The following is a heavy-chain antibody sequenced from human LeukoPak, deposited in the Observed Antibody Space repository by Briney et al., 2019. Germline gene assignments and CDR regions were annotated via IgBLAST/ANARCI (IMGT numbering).Heavy chain of an antibody. CDR2: ISSSSSYI. CDR1: GFTFISYS. J-gene: IGHJ4*02. V-gene: IGHV3-21*01. D-gene: IGHD2-2*01. CDR3: ERDPRAHIVVGSVRAWYFDY. Sequence: GGSLRLSCAASGFTFISYSMNWVRQAPGKGLEWVSSISSSSSYIYYADSVKGRFTISRDNAKNSLYLQMNSLRAEDTAVYYCERDPRAHIVVGSVRAWYFDYWGQGTLVTVSS.